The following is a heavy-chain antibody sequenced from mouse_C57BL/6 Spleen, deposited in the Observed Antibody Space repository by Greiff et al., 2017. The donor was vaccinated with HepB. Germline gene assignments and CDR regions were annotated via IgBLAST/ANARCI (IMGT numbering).Heavy chain of an antibody. V-gene: IGHV14-2*01. Sequence: VQLQQPGAELVKPGASVKLSCTASGFNIKDYYMHWVKQRTEQGLEWIGRSDPEDGETKYAPQFQGKATITADTSSNTASLQLRSLPSEDTAVSYCATLYGYAIDYWGQGTSVTVSS. CDR1: GFNIKDYY. CDR3: ATLYGYAIDY. J-gene: IGHJ4*01. D-gene: IGHD1-1*01. CDR2: SDPEDGET.